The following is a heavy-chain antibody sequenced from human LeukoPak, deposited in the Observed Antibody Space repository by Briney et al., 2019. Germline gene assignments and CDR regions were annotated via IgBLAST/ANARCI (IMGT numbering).Heavy chain of an antibody. CDR2: IYSGGST. CDR1: GFTFSSYA. V-gene: IGHV3-53*01. CDR3: ARGLGFGKRGQQLVGFDY. D-gene: IGHD6-13*01. Sequence: GGSLRLSCAASGFTFSSYAMTWVRQAPGKGLEWVSVIYSGGSTYYADSVKGRFTISRDNSKNTLYLQMNSLRAEDTAVYYCARGLGFGKRGQQLVGFDYWGQGTLVTVSS. J-gene: IGHJ4*02.